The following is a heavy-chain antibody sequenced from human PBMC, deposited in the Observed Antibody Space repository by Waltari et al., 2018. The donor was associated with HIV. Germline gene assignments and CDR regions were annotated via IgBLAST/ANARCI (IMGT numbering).Heavy chain of an antibody. CDR3: TRGNGHAFDL. D-gene: IGHD2-8*01. Sequence: EVKLVESGGGSVQPGGFLRLSCAASGFTVSRYWMFWVRQVPGKGVVWVSRINSDGSSTTYADSVKGRFTISRDNAKNTLYLQMNSLRAEDTAMYYCTRGNGHAFDLWGQGTMVTVSS. CDR2: INSDGSST. V-gene: IGHV3-74*01. CDR1: GFTVSRYW. J-gene: IGHJ3*01.